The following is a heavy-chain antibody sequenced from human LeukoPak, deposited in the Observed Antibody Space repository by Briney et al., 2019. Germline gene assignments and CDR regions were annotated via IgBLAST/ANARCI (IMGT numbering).Heavy chain of an antibody. J-gene: IGHJ4*02. V-gene: IGHV3-30*18. CDR2: ISYDGSNK. CDR3: AKHYYGSGSYFSGF. CDR1: GFTFSSYG. Sequence: SLRLSCAASGFTFSSYGMHWVRQAPGKGLEWVAVISYDGSNKYYADSVKGRFTISRDNSKNTLYLQMNSLRAEDTAVYYCAKHYYGSGSYFSGFGGQGTLATVSS. D-gene: IGHD3-10*01.